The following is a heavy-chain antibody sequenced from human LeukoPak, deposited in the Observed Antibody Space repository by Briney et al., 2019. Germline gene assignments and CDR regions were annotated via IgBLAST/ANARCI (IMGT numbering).Heavy chain of an antibody. CDR2: INPNSGGT. J-gene: IGHJ3*02. CDR3: AADSSGNDAFDI. V-gene: IGHV1-2*02. CDR1: GYTFTGYY. Sequence: ASVKVSCKASGYTFTGYYMHWVRQAPGQGLEWMGWINPNSGGTNYAQKFQGRVTMTRDTSISTAYMELSSLRSEDTAVYYCAADSSGNDAFDIWGQGTMVTVSS. D-gene: IGHD6-25*01.